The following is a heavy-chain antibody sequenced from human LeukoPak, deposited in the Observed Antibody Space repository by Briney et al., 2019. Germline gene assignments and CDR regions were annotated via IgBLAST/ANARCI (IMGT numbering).Heavy chain of an antibody. V-gene: IGHV1-69*13. D-gene: IGHD6-6*01. J-gene: IGHJ4*02. CDR3: ARAVLLAARSPYYFDY. CDR2: IIPIFGTA. Sequence: ASVKVSCKASGGTFSSYAISWVRQAPGQGLEWMGGIIPIFGTANYAQKFQGGVTITADESTSTAYMELSSLRSEDTAVYYCARAVLLAARSPYYFDYWGQGTLVTVSS. CDR1: GGTFSSYA.